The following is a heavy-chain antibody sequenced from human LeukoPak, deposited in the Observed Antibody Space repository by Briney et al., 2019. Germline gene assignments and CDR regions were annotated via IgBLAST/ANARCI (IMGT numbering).Heavy chain of an antibody. CDR2: IYYSGST. Sequence: SETLSLTCTVSGGSISSYYWSWIRQPPGKGLEWIGYIYYSGSTNYNPSLKSRVTIPVDTSKNQFSLKLSSVTAADTAVYYCARMTNDYGGNNDYWGQGTLVTVSS. V-gene: IGHV4-59*01. CDR3: ARMTNDYGGNNDY. CDR1: GGSISSYY. D-gene: IGHD4-23*01. J-gene: IGHJ4*02.